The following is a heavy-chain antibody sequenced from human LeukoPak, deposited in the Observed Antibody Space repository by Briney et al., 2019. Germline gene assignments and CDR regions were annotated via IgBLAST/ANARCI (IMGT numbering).Heavy chain of an antibody. Sequence: GGSLRLSCAVSGFTFSTYWMSWVRQAPGKGLEWVAVISYDGSNKYYADSVKGRFTISRDNSKNTLYLQMNSLRAEDTAVYYCAKDWPNYYGMDVWGQGTTVTVSS. CDR2: ISYDGSNK. V-gene: IGHV3-30*18. J-gene: IGHJ6*02. CDR1: GFTFSTYW. CDR3: AKDWPNYYGMDV.